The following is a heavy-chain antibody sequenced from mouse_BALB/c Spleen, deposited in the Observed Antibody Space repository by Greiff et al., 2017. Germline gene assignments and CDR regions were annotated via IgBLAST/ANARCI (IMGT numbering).Heavy chain of an antibody. J-gene: IGHJ2*01. D-gene: IGHD2-1*01. CDR3: ARSNYGNLFDY. Sequence: QVQLKESGAELVRPGVSVKISCKGSGYTFTDYAMHWVKQSHAKSLEWIGVISTYYGDASYNQKFKGKATMTVDKSSSTAYMELARLTSEDSAIYYCARSNYGNLFDYWGQGTTLTVSS. V-gene: IGHV1S137*01. CDR2: ISTYYGDA. CDR1: GYTFTDYA.